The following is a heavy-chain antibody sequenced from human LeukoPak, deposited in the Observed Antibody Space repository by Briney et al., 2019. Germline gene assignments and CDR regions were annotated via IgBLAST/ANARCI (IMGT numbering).Heavy chain of an antibody. CDR2: NIPIYGTA. CDR3: ARARFCGGDCYPYWYFDL. D-gene: IGHD2-21*02. V-gene: IGHV1-69*06. CDR1: GGTFSSYA. J-gene: IGHJ2*01. Sequence: SVKVSGKASGGTFSSYAISWVRQAPGQGLEWMGGNIPIYGTANYAQKFQGRVTITADKSTSTAYMELSSLRSEDTAVYYCARARFCGGDCYPYWYFDLWGRGTLVTVSS.